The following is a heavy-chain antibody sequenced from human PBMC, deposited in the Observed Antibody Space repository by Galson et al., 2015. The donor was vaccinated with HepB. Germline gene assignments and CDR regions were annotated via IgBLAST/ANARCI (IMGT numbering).Heavy chain of an antibody. CDR1: GYTFISYY. CDR3: ARASYYDSSGYPYYFDY. D-gene: IGHD3-22*01. J-gene: IGHJ4*02. V-gene: IGHV1-46*01. CDR2: INPNGGST. Sequence: SVKVSCKASGYTFISYYMHWVRQAPGQGLEWMELINPNGGSTSYAQKFRGRVTITRDTSTSTVYMELSSLRSEDTAVYYCARASYYDSSGYPYYFDYWGQGTLVTVSS.